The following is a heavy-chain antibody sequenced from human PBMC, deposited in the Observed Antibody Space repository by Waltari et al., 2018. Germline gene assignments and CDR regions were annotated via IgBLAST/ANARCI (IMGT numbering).Heavy chain of an antibody. D-gene: IGHD3-16*02. V-gene: IGHV3-23*01. J-gene: IGHJ4*02. CDR3: ARSNSYSPFDY. CDR2: VSATGGTT. Sequence: EVQLLESGGGLVQPGGSLILSWAAAGFTFRSFAMSWVRQAPGKGLEWVSAVSATGGTTHYADSVKGRFAISRDNSKNTLHLQMNSLETEDTAVYYCARSNSYSPFDYWGQGILVTVSS. CDR1: GFTFRSFA.